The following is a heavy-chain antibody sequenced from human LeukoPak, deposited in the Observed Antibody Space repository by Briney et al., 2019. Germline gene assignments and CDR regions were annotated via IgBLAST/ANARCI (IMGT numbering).Heavy chain of an antibody. CDR3: ARDSSVEDTAWWFDP. D-gene: IGHD3-10*01. CDR2: INPSGGST. Sequence: ASVKVSCKPSGYTFTGYYLHWVRQAPGQGLEWMGIINPSGGSTSYAQKFQGRVTMTRDMSTSTDYMELSSLRSEDTAVYYCARDSSVEDTAWWFDPWGQGTLVTVSS. J-gene: IGHJ5*02. CDR1: GYTFTGYY. V-gene: IGHV1-46*01.